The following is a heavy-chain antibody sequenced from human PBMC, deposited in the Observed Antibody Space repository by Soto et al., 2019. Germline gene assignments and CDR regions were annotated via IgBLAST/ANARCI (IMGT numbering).Heavy chain of an antibody. V-gene: IGHV4-31*03. CDR3: ASNTPGEEYCPDGFDI. CDR1: GGSISSGGYY. D-gene: IGHD2-15*01. Sequence: SGTLSLTCTVSGGSISSGGYYWSWIRQHPGEGLEWIGYIDYSASTYYNPSVKSRVTISVDTSKNQFSLKPRSVTAADTAVYYCASNTPGEEYCPDGFDIWGQGTMVTAS. CDR2: IDYSAST. J-gene: IGHJ3*02.